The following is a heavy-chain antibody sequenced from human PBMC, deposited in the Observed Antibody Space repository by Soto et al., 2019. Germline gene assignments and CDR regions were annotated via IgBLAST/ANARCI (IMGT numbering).Heavy chain of an antibody. Sequence: ASVKVSCKTSGYTFTSYDINWVRQATGQGLEWMGWMNPNSGKTDYAQKYQGRVTITTNNSTSTAYMELSSLRSEDTAVYYCARDPYRPGIAAAGSHFDYWGQGTLVTVSS. J-gene: IGHJ4*02. CDR1: GYTFTSYD. V-gene: IGHV1-8*01. D-gene: IGHD6-13*01. CDR3: ARDPYRPGIAAAGSHFDY. CDR2: MNPNSGKT.